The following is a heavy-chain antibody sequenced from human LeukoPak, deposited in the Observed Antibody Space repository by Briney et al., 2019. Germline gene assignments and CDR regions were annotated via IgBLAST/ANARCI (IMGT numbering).Heavy chain of an antibody. CDR1: GFTVSSNY. V-gene: IGHV3-21*01. D-gene: IGHD3-10*01. CDR3: AREEKPKTSIGAMVRGVIIFRYADAFDI. CDR2: ISSSSSYI. Sequence: GGSLRLSCAASGFTVSSNYMSWVRQAPGKGLEWVSSISSSSSYIYYADSVKGRFTISRDNAKNSLYLQMNSLRAEDTAVYYCAREEKPKTSIGAMVRGVIIFRYADAFDIWGQGTMVTVSS. J-gene: IGHJ3*02.